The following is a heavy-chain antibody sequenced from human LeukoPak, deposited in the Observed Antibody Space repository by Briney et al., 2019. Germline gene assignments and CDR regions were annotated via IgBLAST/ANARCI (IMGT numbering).Heavy chain of an antibody. D-gene: IGHD1-26*01. J-gene: IGHJ4*02. CDR3: ARDGELPADY. V-gene: IGHV3-53*01. Sequence: GGSLRLSCAASGFTVSSNYMTWVRQAPGQGLEWVSVIYFGGTTYYADSVKGRFTISRDNSKNTLYLQMNSLRAEDTAVYYCARDGELPADYWGQGTLVTVSS. CDR1: GFTVSSNY. CDR2: IYFGGTT.